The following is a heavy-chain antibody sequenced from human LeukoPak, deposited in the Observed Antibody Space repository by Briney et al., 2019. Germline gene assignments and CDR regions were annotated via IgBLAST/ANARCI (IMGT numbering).Heavy chain of an antibody. CDR1: GFTFSSYA. V-gene: IGHV3-9*01. J-gene: IGHJ3*02. CDR2: ISWNSGSI. CDR3: AKDTQAQQLAPSAFDI. Sequence: PGGSLRLSCAASGFTFSSYAMSWVRQAPGKGLEWVSAISWNSGSIGYADSVKGRFTISRDNAKNSLYLQMNSLRAEDTALYYCAKDTQAQQLAPSAFDIWGQGTMVTVSS. D-gene: IGHD6-13*01.